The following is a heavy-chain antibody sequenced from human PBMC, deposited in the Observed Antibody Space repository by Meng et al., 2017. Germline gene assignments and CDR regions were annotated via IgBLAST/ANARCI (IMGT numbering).Heavy chain of an antibody. D-gene: IGHD3-9*01. CDR1: GGSFSGYD. CDR3: ARGRYFDWLSYRYYFDY. CDR2: INHSGST. J-gene: IGHJ4*02. V-gene: IGHV4-34*01. Sequence: QVQLQQWGAGLLKPSETLSLTCAVYGGSFSGYDWSWIRQPPGKGLEWIGEINHSGSTNYNPSLKSRVTISVDTSKNQFSLKLSSVTAADTAVYYCARGRYFDWLSYRYYFDYWGQGTLVTVSS.